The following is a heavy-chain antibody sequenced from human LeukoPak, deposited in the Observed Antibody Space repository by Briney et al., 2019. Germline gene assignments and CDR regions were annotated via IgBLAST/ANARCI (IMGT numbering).Heavy chain of an antibody. J-gene: IGHJ6*02. V-gene: IGHV3-30-3*01. D-gene: IGHD3-3*01. CDR2: ISYDGSNK. CDR3: ARGDGWPTYYDFWSGYYNNYYGMDV. CDR1: GFTFSSYA. Sequence: GGSLRLSCAASGFTFSSYAMHWVRQAPGKGLEWVAVISYDGSNKYYADSVKGRFTISRDNSKNTLYLQMNSLRAEDTAVYYCARGDGWPTYYDFWSGYYNNYYGMDVWGQGTTVTVSS.